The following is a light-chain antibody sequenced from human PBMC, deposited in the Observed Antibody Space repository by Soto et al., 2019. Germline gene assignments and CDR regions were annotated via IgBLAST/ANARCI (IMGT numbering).Light chain of an antibody. CDR1: QSVSRSL. Sequence: EIVLTQSPGTLSLSPGERATLSCRASQSVSRSLLAWYQQTPGQAPRLLIYGASTRATGIADRFSGSGSGTDFTLTISRLEPEDFAVYYCQQYGNPPPYSFGQGTKLEIK. CDR3: QQYGNPPPYS. J-gene: IGKJ2*03. V-gene: IGKV3-20*01. CDR2: GAS.